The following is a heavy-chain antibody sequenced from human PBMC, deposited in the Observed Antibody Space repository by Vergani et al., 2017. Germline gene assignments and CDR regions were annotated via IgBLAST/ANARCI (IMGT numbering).Heavy chain of an antibody. CDR2: IWSKPYGVTT. D-gene: IGHD2-2*01. CDR1: GFTLGDYA. V-gene: IGHV3-49*04. CDR3: ARDRVFATISCYFSGAFDY. J-gene: IGHJ4*02. Sequence: EVHLVESGGGLVQPGRSLRLSCSGSGFTLGDYAMTWVRQAPGKGLEWVAFIWSKPYGVTTEYAASVKGRFTISRDDSKNTLILQMNGLIAEDTAVYYCARDRVFATISCYFSGAFDYWGLGTLVSVSS.